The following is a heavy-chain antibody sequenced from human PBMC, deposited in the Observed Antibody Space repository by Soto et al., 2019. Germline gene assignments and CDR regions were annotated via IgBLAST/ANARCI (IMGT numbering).Heavy chain of an antibody. CDR2: TYYRSKWYN. CDR3: ARGPPSYNWNFFYYYYRDV. CDR1: GDSVSSNSAA. Sequence: SQTLSLTCAISGDSVSSNSAAWNWIRQSPSRGLEWLGRTYYRSKWYNDYAVSVKSRITINPDTSKNQFSLQLNSVTPEDTAVNYCARGPPSYNWNFFYYYYRDVGGKGTTVTVS. D-gene: IGHD1-7*01. V-gene: IGHV6-1*01. J-gene: IGHJ6*03.